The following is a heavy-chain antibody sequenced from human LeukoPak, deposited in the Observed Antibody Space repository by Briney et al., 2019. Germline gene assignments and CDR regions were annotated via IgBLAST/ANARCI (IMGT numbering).Heavy chain of an antibody. CDR3: ARGFGADYDSSGYYLGAFDI. V-gene: IGHV1-69*13. Sequence: GASVKVSCKASGGTFSSYAISWVRQAPGQGLEWMGGIIPIFGTANYAQKFQGRVTITADESTSTAYMELSSLRSEDTAVYYCARGFGADYDSSGYYLGAFDIWGQGTMVTVSS. J-gene: IGHJ3*02. D-gene: IGHD3-22*01. CDR2: IIPIFGTA. CDR1: GGTFSSYA.